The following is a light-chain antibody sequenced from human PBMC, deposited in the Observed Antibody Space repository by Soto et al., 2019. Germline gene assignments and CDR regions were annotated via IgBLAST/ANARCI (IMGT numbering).Light chain of an antibody. J-gene: IGKJ1*01. CDR2: DAS. CDR3: PQRSNWPRT. V-gene: IGKV3-11*01. Sequence: EIVLTQSPATLSLSPGERATLSFGASQSVSSYLTWYQQKPGQAPRLLIYDASNRATGIPARFSGSGSGTDFTLTISSLESEDFAVYYCPQRSNWPRTFGQGTKVDI. CDR1: QSVSSY.